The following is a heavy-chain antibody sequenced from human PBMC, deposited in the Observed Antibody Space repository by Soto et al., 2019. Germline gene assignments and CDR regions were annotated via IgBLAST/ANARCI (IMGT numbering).Heavy chain of an antibody. CDR2: ISTYNGNT. D-gene: IGHD6-19*01. V-gene: IGHV1-18*04. Sequence: ASVKVSCQASCYTFTDYGISWVRQAPGQGLEWMGWISTYNGNTIYAQKIQGRVTMTTDTSTSTAYVELRSLRSADTAVYYCARAEGISDWHAFDYWGQGTLVTVPS. J-gene: IGHJ4*02. CDR1: CYTFTDYG. CDR3: ARAEGISDWHAFDY.